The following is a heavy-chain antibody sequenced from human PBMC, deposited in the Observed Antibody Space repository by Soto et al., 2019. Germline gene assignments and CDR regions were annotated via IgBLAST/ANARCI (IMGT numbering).Heavy chain of an antibody. Sequence: PSETLSLTCAVYGGSFSGYYWSWIRQPPGKGLEWIGEINHSGSTNYNPSLKSRVTISVDTSKNQFSLKLGSVTAADTAVYYCARGPRVTMVRGRSGAWFDPWGQGTLVTVSS. V-gene: IGHV4-34*01. CDR3: ARGPRVTMVRGRSGAWFDP. CDR2: INHSGST. J-gene: IGHJ5*02. CDR1: GGSFSGYY. D-gene: IGHD3-10*01.